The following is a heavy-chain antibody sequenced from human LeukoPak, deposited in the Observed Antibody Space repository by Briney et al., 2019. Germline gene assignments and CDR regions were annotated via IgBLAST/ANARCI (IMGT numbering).Heavy chain of an antibody. CDR1: GFTFSSYA. J-gene: IGHJ4*02. V-gene: IGHV3-7*03. CDR3: ATSGNRGYGIDY. D-gene: IGHD5-12*01. CDR2: IKHDGSDS. Sequence: GGSLRLSCAASGFTFSSYAMTWVRQAPGRGLEWVANIKHDGSDSYSVDSVKGRFTISRDNTKNSLYLEMNSLRVEDTAVYYCATSGNRGYGIDYWGQGTLVAVSS.